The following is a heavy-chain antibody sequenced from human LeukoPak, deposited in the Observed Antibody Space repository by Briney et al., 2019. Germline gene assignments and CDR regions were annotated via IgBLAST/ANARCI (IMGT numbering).Heavy chain of an antibody. CDR2: INSDGSSI. V-gene: IGHV3-74*01. CDR1: GFTFSSHW. CDR3: PRDLHLWTTRETGGGAQVGY. J-gene: IGHJ4*02. Sequence: GGSLRLSCAASGFTFSSHWMHWVRQAPGKGLVWVSRINSDGSSISYADSVKGRFTISRDNAKNALYLQMNSLRAEDTAVYYCPRDLHLWTTRETGGGAQVGYWGQGTLVTVSS. D-gene: IGHD5-18*01.